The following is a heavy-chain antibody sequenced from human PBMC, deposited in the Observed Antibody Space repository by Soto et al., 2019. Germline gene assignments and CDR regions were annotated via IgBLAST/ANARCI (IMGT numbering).Heavy chain of an antibody. CDR3: TTTDILTDYPYGMDV. J-gene: IGHJ6*01. V-gene: IGHV3-15*07. Sequence: GGSLRLSCAASGFTFSNAWMNWVRQAPGKGLEWVGRIKSKTDGGTTDYAAPVKGRFTISRDDSKNTLYLQMNSLKTEDTAVYYCTTTDILTDYPYGMDVWGQGTTVTVSS. CDR1: GFTFSNAW. CDR2: IKSKTDGGTT. D-gene: IGHD3-9*01.